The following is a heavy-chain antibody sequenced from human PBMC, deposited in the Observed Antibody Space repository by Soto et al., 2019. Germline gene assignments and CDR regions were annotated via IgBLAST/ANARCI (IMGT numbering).Heavy chain of an antibody. CDR1: GYSFTSYC. CDR3: ARPPYRASYYYFDH. V-gene: IGHV5-51*01. Sequence: GESLKISGKASGYSFTSYCIGWVRQMPWKGLEWMGIIYPGDSDTIYSPSFQGQVTISADKSISTAYLQWNSLKASDTAMYYCARPPYRASYYYFDHWGHGSPVTFYS. J-gene: IGHJ4*01. CDR2: IYPGDSDT. D-gene: IGHD3-16*02.